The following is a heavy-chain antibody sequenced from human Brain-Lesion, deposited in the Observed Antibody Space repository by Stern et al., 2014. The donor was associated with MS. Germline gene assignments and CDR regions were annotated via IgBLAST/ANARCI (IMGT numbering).Heavy chain of an antibody. D-gene: IGHD1-26*01. CDR1: GYTLTELS. CDR2: FDPEDGET. J-gene: IGHJ4*02. CDR3: ATLSPGAGGNYYRHFDY. Sequence: QMQLVQSGAEVKKPGASVKVSCKVSGYTLTELSMHWVRQAPRKGLEWMGGFDPEDGETIDAQKFQGRVTMTEDTSTNTAYMELSSLRSEDTAVYYCATLSPGAGGNYYRHFDYWGQGTLVTVSS. V-gene: IGHV1-24*01.